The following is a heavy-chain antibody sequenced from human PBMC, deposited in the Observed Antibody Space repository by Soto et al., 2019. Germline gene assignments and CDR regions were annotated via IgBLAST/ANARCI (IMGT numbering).Heavy chain of an antibody. CDR2: IIPILGIA. D-gene: IGHD2-15*01. CDR1: GGTFSSYT. J-gene: IGHJ3*02. V-gene: IGHV1-69*08. Sequence: QVQLVQSGAEVKKPGSSVKVSCKASGGTFSSYTISWVRQAPGQGLEWMGRIIPILGIANYAQKFKGRVTITADKTTSTAYMELSSLRSEDTAVYYCAREGGYCSGGSCYNAFDIWGQGTMVTVSS. CDR3: AREGGYCSGGSCYNAFDI.